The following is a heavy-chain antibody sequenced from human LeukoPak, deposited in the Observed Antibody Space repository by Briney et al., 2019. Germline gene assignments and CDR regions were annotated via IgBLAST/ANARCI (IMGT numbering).Heavy chain of an antibody. CDR3: ARYRTAWYYFDY. V-gene: IGHV4-4*07. CDR2: IYTSGST. Sequence: SETLSLTCTVSGDSIRTYYWSWIRQPAGKGLEWIGRIYTSGSTNYNPSLKSRVTLSVDTSKNQFSLELSSVTAADTAVYYCARYRTAWYYFDYWGQGTLVTVSS. J-gene: IGHJ4*02. CDR1: GDSIRTYY. D-gene: IGHD2-15*01.